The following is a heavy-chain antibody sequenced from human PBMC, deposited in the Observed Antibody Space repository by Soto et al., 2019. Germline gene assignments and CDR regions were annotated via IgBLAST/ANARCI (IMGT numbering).Heavy chain of an antibody. D-gene: IGHD2-2*01. V-gene: IGHV3-20*04. CDR1: GFTFDDYG. CDR2: INWNGGST. Sequence: EVQLVESGGGVVRPGGSLRLSCAASGFTFDDYGMSWVRQAPGKGLEWVSGINWNGGSTGYADSVKGRFTISRDNAKNSLYLQMNSLRAEDTALYYCARDRIWYCSSTSCPPDYWGQGTLVTVSS. CDR3: ARDRIWYCSSTSCPPDY. J-gene: IGHJ4*02.